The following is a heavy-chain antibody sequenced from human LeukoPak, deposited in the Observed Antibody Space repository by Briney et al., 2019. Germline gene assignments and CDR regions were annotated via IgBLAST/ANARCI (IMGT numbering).Heavy chain of an antibody. V-gene: IGHV6-1*01. J-gene: IGHJ5*02. CDR3: TGGGLVRGSLHWFDP. D-gene: IGHD3-10*01. CDR2: IYYRSKWYS. Sequence: SQTLSLTCAISGDSVSGGSAGWNWIRQSPSRGLEWLGRIYYRSKWYSDYALSVKSRITINPDTSRNQFSLQLNSVTHDDTAVYYCTGGGLVRGSLHWFDPWGQGTLVTVSS. CDR1: GDSVSGGSAG.